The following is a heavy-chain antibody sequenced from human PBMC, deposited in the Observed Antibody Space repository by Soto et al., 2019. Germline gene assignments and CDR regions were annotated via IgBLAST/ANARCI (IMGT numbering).Heavy chain of an antibody. V-gene: IGHV3-48*01. CDR1: GFTFSSYS. CDR3: ASGITMVRGVYSDY. CDR2: ISSSSSTI. Sequence: EVQLVESGGGLVQPGGSLRLSCAASGFTFSSYSMNWVRQAPGKGLEWVSYISSSSSTIYYADTVKGRFTISRDNAKNSLCLQMNSLRAEDTAVYYCASGITMVRGVYSDYWGQGTLVTVSS. D-gene: IGHD3-10*01. J-gene: IGHJ4*02.